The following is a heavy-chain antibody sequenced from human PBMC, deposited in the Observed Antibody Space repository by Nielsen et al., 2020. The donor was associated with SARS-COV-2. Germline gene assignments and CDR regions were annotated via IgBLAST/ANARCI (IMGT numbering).Heavy chain of an antibody. CDR2: IRSKADGGTT. CDR3: TTNYDVLTGLES. CDR1: DGSLSGHY. D-gene: IGHD3-9*01. Sequence: ETLSLTCAVSDGSLSGHYWTWIRQPPGKGLEWVGRIRSKADGGTTDYAAPVKGRFTISRDDSKNTLYLLMNSLRIEDTGVYYCTTNYDVLTGLESWGQGALVTVSS. V-gene: IGHV3-15*01. J-gene: IGHJ4*02.